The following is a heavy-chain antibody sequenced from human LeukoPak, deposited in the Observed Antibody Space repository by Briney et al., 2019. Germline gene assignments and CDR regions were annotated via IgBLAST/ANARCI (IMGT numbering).Heavy chain of an antibody. D-gene: IGHD3-16*02. CDR3: ARVSGIMISLGGVISYFDY. CDR2: INHSRGT. Sequence: SETLSLTCTLYGGSFNDSYWTWIRQPPGKGLEWIGEINHSRGTDYNPALRSRVTISVDPSKNRLSLQLRSMTAADTGVYYCARVSGIMISLGGVISYFDYWGQGTLVTVSS. CDR1: GGSFNDSY. V-gene: IGHV4-34*01. J-gene: IGHJ4*02.